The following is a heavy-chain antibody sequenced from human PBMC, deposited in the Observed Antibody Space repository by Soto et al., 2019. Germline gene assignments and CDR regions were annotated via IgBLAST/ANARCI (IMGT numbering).Heavy chain of an antibody. CDR3: AKGDSNSYPDY. Sequence: QVQLVESGGGVVQPGRSLRLSCAASGFTFSSYGMHWVRQAAGKGLAWVAVISYDGSNKYYADSVKGRFTSSRDNSKNPLYLQMNSLRAEDTAVYYCAKGDSNSYPDYWGQGTLVTVSS. J-gene: IGHJ4*02. V-gene: IGHV3-30*18. CDR1: GFTFSSYG. CDR2: ISYDGSNK. D-gene: IGHD5-18*01.